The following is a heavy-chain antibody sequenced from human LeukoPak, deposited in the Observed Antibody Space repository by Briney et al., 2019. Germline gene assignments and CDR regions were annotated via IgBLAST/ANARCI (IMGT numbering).Heavy chain of an antibody. D-gene: IGHD5-12*01. CDR3: ARRFGGYGDY. CDR1: GFTSSTYE. Sequence: PGGSLRLSCAASGFTSSTYEMNWVRQAPGRGLQWISYISSSAGTINYADSVKGRFTISRDNAKNSLYLQMNSLTAEDTAVYYCARRFGGYGDYWGQGVLGTVSA. V-gene: IGHV3-48*03. J-gene: IGHJ4*02. CDR2: ISSSAGTI.